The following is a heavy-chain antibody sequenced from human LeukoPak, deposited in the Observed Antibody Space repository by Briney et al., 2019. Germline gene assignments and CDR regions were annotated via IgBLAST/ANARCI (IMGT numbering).Heavy chain of an antibody. CDR1: GFTFSSYW. D-gene: IGHD5-18*01. Sequence: GGSLRLSCVVSGFTFSSYWMSWVRQAPGKGLEWVANIKEDGSEKYYADSVKGRFTISRDNAKNSLYLQMNSLRAEDTAVYYCARPGYSYGQSDYWGQGTLVTVSS. CDR3: ARPGYSYGQSDY. J-gene: IGHJ4*02. CDR2: IKEDGSEK. V-gene: IGHV3-7*04.